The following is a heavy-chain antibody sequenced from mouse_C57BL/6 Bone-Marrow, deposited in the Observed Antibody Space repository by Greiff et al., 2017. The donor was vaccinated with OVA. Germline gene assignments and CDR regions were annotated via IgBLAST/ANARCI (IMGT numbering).Heavy chain of an antibody. V-gene: IGHV2-5*01. CDR2: IWRGGST. J-gene: IGHJ3*01. CDR3: AKNDGSSYLAWFAY. Sequence: VKLVESGPGLVQPSQSLSITCTVSGFSLTSYGVHWVRQSPGKGLEWLGVIWRGGSTDYNAAFMSRLSITKDNSKSQVFFKMNSLQADDTAIYYCAKNDGSSYLAWFAYWGQGTLVTVSA. D-gene: IGHD1-1*01. CDR1: GFSLTSYG.